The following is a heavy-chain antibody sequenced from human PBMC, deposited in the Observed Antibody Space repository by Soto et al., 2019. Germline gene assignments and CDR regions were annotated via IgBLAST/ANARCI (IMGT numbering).Heavy chain of an antibody. CDR3: ARGPEYDFWSGYLLS. CDR1: GGSFSGYY. D-gene: IGHD3-3*01. J-gene: IGHJ4*02. CDR2: INHSGST. V-gene: IGHV4-34*01. Sequence: QVQLQQWGAGLLKPSETLSLTCAVYGGSFSGYYWSWIRQPPGKGLEWIGEINHSGSTNYNPSLKSRVTISVDTSTTQFSLKLSSVTGADTAVYYCARGPEYDFWSGYLLSWGQGTLVTVSS.